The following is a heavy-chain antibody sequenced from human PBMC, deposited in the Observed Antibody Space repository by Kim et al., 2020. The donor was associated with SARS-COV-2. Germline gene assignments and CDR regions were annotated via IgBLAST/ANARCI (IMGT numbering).Heavy chain of an antibody. J-gene: IGHJ2*01. V-gene: IGHV3-30*07. CDR3: ARDALHYYDSSAWYFDL. D-gene: IGHD3-22*01. Sequence: VKGRFTIARDNSKNTLYLQMNSLRAEDTAVYYCARDALHYYDSSAWYFDLWGRGTLVTVSS.